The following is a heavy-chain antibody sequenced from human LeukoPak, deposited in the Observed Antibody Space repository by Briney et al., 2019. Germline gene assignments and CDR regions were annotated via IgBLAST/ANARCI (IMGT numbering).Heavy chain of an antibody. J-gene: IGHJ3*02. CDR3: AREPPTHYDFWSGYYTGAFDI. CDR2: IYTSGST. CDR1: GGSISSGSYY. Sequence: PSETLSLTCTVSGGSISSGSYYWSWIRQPAGKGLEWIGRIYTSGSTNYNPSLKSRVTISVDTSKNQCTLKLSSVTAADTAVYYCAREPPTHYDFWSGYYTGAFDIWGQRTMVTVSS. V-gene: IGHV4-61*02. D-gene: IGHD3-3*01.